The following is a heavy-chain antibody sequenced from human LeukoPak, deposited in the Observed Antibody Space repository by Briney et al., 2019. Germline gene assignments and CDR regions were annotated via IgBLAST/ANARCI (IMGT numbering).Heavy chain of an antibody. CDR3: AKRYDFWGFDP. J-gene: IGHJ5*02. CDR2: ISGSGGST. CDR1: GFTFSSYA. Sequence: PGGSLRLSCAASGFTFSSYAMNWVRQAPGRGPEWVSAISGSGGSTYYADSVNGRFTISRDNSKNTLYLQMNSLRAEDTAVYYCAKRYDFWGFDPWGQGTLVTVSS. V-gene: IGHV3-23*01. D-gene: IGHD3-3*01.